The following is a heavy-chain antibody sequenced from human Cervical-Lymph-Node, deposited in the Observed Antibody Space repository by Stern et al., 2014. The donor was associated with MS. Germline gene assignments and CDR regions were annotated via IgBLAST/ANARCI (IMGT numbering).Heavy chain of an antibody. D-gene: IGHD3-22*01. CDR2: ISSSSSYI. CDR1: GFTFSSYS. V-gene: IGHV3-21*01. J-gene: IGHJ4*02. CDR3: ARGLGYYYDSSGYYANSPFDY. Sequence: EVQLVESGGGLVQPGGSLRLSCAASGFTFSSYSMNWVRQAPGKGLEWVSSISSSSSYIYYAYSVKGRVTISRDNAKNSLYLQMNSLRAEDTAVYYCARGLGYYYDSSGYYANSPFDYWGQGTLVTVSS.